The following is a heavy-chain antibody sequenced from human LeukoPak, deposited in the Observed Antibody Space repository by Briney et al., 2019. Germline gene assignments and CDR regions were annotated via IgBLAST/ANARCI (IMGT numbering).Heavy chain of an antibody. CDR2: ISSSSSYI. CDR3: ARVVWGFGELSTYYFDY. Sequence: GGSLRLSCAASGFTFSSYNMNWVRQAPGKGLEWVSSISSSSSYIYYADSVRGRFTISRDNAKNSLYLQMNSLRAEDTAVYYCARVVWGFGELSTYYFDYWGQGTLVTVSS. D-gene: IGHD3-10*01. J-gene: IGHJ4*02. CDR1: GFTFSSYN. V-gene: IGHV3-21*01.